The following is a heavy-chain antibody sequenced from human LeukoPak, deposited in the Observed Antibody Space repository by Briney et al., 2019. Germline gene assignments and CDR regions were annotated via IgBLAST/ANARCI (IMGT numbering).Heavy chain of an antibody. Sequence: SETLSLTCTVSGGSISSSSYYWGWIRQPPGKGLEWIGEINHSGSTNYNPSLKSRVTISVDTSKNQFSLKLSSVTAADTAVYYCARPSYRKMATIRGNAFDIWGQGTMVTVSS. D-gene: IGHD5-24*01. CDR2: INHSGST. J-gene: IGHJ3*02. CDR1: GGSISSSSYY. CDR3: ARPSYRKMATIRGNAFDI. V-gene: IGHV4-39*07.